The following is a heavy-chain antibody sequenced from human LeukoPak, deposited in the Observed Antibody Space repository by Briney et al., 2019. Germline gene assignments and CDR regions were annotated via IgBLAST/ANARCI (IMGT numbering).Heavy chain of an antibody. CDR1: GDSVSSNSAA. CDR3: ARGRVPGYYYYYGMDV. D-gene: IGHD3-10*01. CDR2: TYYRSKWYN. J-gene: IGHJ6*02. V-gene: IGHV6-1*01. Sequence: SQTLSLTCAISGDSVSSNSAAWNWIRQSPSRGLEWLGRTYYRSKWYNDYAVSVKSRITINPDTSKNQFSLRLNSVTSEDTAVYYCARGRVPGYYYYYGMDVWGQGTTVTVSS.